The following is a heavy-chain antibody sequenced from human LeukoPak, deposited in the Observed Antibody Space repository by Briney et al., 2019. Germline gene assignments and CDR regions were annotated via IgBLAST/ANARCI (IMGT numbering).Heavy chain of an antibody. CDR2: ISYDGSNK. J-gene: IGHJ6*02. D-gene: IGHD6-19*01. V-gene: IGHV3-30*04. Sequence: PGGSLRLSCAASGFTFSSYAMHWVRQAPGKGPEWVAVISYDGSNKYYADSVKGRFTISRDNSKNTLYLQMNSLRAEDTAVYYCARVFGSGWYRYYGMDVWGQGTTVTVSS. CDR1: GFTFSSYA. CDR3: ARVFGSGWYRYYGMDV.